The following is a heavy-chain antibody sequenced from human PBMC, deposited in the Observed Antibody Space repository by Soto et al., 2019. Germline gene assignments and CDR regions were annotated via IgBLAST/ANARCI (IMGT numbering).Heavy chain of an antibody. D-gene: IGHD6-13*01. CDR1: GFTFSSYS. CDR2: ISSSSSTI. J-gene: IGHJ4*02. Sequence: ESLKISCAASGFTFSSYSMNWVRQAPGKGLEWVSYISSSSSTIYYADSVKGRLTISRDNAKNSLYLQMNSLRAEDTAVYYCARDPLRIAAASPFDYWGQRTLVTVSS. V-gene: IGHV3-48*01. CDR3: ARDPLRIAAASPFDY.